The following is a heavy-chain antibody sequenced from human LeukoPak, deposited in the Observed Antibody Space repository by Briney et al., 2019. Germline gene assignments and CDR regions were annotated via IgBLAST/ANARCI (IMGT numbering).Heavy chain of an antibody. D-gene: IGHD6-19*01. CDR2: INPNSGGT. J-gene: IGHJ5*02. CDR1: GYTFTGYY. Sequence: ASVKVSCKASGYTFTGYYMHWVRQAPGQGLEWMGWINPNSGGTKYAQKFQGRVTMTRDTSITTAYMGLSRLRSDDTAVYYCAKGRVVAGSKSLTYHWFDPWGQGTLVTVSS. V-gene: IGHV1-2*02. CDR3: AKGRVVAGSKSLTYHWFDP.